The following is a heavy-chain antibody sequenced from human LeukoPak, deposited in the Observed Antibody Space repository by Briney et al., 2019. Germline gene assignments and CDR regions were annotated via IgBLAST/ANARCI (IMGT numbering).Heavy chain of an antibody. J-gene: IGHJ4*02. CDR3: ARGVPYGPSYEFFDY. V-gene: IGHV4-59*01. CDR1: GGSITNYY. CDR2: TYYSGST. Sequence: SETLSVTCTVSGGSITNYYWSWIRQPPGKGLECIGYTYYSGSTNYNPSLKSRVTISLHTSKNQFSLKLNSVTAADTAVYYCARGVPYGPSYEFFDYWGQGTLVTVSS. D-gene: IGHD3-10*01.